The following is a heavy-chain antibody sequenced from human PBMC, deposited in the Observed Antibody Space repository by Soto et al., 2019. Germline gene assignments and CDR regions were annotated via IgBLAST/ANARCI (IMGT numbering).Heavy chain of an antibody. CDR2: INAGNGNT. V-gene: IGHV1-3*01. CDR1: GYTFTRYA. D-gene: IGHD5-12*01. Sequence: QVQLVQSGAAVKKPGASVKVSCKASGYTFTRYAMLWVREAPGQRLEWMGWINAGNGNTKYSQKFQGRVTITRDTSASTAYMELSSLRSEDTAVYYFARDPDIVATRSDYWGQGTLVTVSS. J-gene: IGHJ4*02. CDR3: ARDPDIVATRSDY.